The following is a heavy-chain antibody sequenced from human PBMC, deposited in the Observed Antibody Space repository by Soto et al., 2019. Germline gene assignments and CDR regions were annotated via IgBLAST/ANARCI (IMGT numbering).Heavy chain of an antibody. J-gene: IGHJ4*02. CDR1: GYTFTSYY. V-gene: IGHV1-46*01. Sequence: ASVKVSCKASGYTFTSYYMHWVLQAPGQGLVWMGIINPSGGSTSYAQKFQGRVTMTRDTSTSTVYMELSSLRSEDTAVYYCANLGYCSSTSCDGDRGFDYWGQGTLVTVSS. CDR3: ANLGYCSSTSCDGDRGFDY. CDR2: INPSGGST. D-gene: IGHD2-2*01.